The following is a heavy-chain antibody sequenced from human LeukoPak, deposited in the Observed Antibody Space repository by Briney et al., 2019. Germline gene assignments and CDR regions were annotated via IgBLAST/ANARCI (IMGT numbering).Heavy chain of an antibody. CDR2: INHSGST. J-gene: IGHJ4*02. CDR1: GGSFSGYY. D-gene: IGHD4-17*01. CDR3: ATNAPSSYGDYVVRFDY. V-gene: IGHV4-34*01. Sequence: SETLSLTCAVYGGSFSGYYWSWIRQPPGKGLEWIGEINHSGSTNYNPSLKSRVTISVDTSKNQFSLKLRSVTAADTAVYYCATNAPSSYGDYVVRFDYWGQGTLVTDSS.